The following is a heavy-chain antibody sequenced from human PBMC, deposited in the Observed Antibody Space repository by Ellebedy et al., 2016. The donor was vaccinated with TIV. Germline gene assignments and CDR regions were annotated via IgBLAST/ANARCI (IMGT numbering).Heavy chain of an antibody. CDR2: MYSGGST. J-gene: IGHJ6*02. D-gene: IGHD1-1*01. CDR1: GFTVSSNY. Sequence: GGSLRLPXAASGFTVSSNYINWVRQAPGKGLDWVSVMYSGGSTFYADSVKGRFTISRDNSKNTLYLQMNSLRAEDTAVYYCGRGSTGNYYAMDVWGQGTTVTVSS. CDR3: GRGSTGNYYAMDV. V-gene: IGHV3-53*01.